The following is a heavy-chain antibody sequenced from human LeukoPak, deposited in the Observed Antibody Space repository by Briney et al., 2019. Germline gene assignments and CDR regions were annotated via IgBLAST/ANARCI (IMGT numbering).Heavy chain of an antibody. J-gene: IGHJ4*02. Sequence: GGSLRPSCAASGFIFSDYSMNWVRQAPGKGLEWVSSISTTSSYKYYADSVKGRFTISRDNAKNSLYLQVNSLRAEDTAVYYCARVNIAVAGSYFDYWGQGTLVTVSS. CDR2: ISTTSSYK. CDR1: GFIFSDYS. V-gene: IGHV3-21*01. D-gene: IGHD6-19*01. CDR3: ARVNIAVAGSYFDY.